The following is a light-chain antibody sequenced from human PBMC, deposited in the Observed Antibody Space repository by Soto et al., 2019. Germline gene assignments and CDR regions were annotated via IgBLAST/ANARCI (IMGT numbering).Light chain of an antibody. CDR3: QQYNKWPQ. J-gene: IGKJ4*02. CDR2: GTS. Sequence: EIVMTQSPDTLSVSPGERATLFCRASQSVSNKLAWYQQKPGQAPRLIIYGTSTRATGIPARFSGSGSGTDFTLTISSLQSEDFAIYYCQQYNKWPQFGGGTKV. V-gene: IGKV3-15*01. CDR1: QSVSNK.